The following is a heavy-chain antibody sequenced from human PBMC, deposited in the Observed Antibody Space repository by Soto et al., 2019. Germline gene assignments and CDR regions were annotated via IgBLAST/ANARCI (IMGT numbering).Heavy chain of an antibody. D-gene: IGHD2-15*01. J-gene: IGHJ6*02. CDR3: ARDLPRYCSGGSCYSHYGMDV. CDR2: ISSSGSTI. CDR1: GFTFSSYE. V-gene: IGHV3-48*03. Sequence: EVQLVESGGGLVQPGGSLRLSCAASGFTFSSYEMNWVRQAPGKGLEWVSYISSSGSTIYYADSVKGRFTISGDNAKNSLYLQMNSLRAEDTAVYYCARDLPRYCSGGSCYSHYGMDVWGQGTTVTVSS.